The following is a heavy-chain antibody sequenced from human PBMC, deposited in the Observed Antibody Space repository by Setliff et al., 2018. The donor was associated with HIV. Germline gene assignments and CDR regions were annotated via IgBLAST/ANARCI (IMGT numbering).Heavy chain of an antibody. D-gene: IGHD6-13*01. Sequence: GGSLRLSCLASGFSFGTFSMTWVRQAPGKGLEWVSSISSASSYIYYEDSVKGRFTVSRDNAEHSLYLQMDSLRADDTAVYYCARGYSSSWHNDYYYMDVWGKGSTVTVSS. CDR3: ARGYSSSWHNDYYYMDV. CDR1: GFSFGTFS. J-gene: IGHJ6*03. CDR2: ISSASSYI. V-gene: IGHV3-21*01.